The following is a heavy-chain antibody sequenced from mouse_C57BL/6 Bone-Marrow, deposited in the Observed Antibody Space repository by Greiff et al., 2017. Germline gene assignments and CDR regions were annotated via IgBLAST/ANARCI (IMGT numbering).Heavy chain of an antibody. Sequence: EVHLVESGGGLVQPGGSLSLSCAASGFTFTDYYMSWVRQPPGKALEWLGFIRNKANGYTTEYSASVKGRFTISRDNSQSILYLQMNALRAEDSATYYCARSRGKAMDYWGQGTSVTVSS. CDR2: IRNKANGYTT. CDR3: ARSRGKAMDY. CDR1: GFTFTDYY. V-gene: IGHV7-3*01. J-gene: IGHJ4*01.